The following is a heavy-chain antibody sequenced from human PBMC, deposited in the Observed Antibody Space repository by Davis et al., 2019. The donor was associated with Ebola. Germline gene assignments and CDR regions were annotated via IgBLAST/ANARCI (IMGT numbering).Heavy chain of an antibody. CDR2: IRWNSGSI. CDR3: AKFKSVFYYGMDV. Sequence: GGSLRLSCPASGFTFRSYAMHWVRQAPGKGLEWVSGIRWNSGSIGYADSVKGRFTISRDNAKNSLYLQMNSLRAEDTALYYCAKFKSVFYYGMDVWGKGTTVTVSS. J-gene: IGHJ6*04. CDR1: GFTFRSYA. V-gene: IGHV3-9*01.